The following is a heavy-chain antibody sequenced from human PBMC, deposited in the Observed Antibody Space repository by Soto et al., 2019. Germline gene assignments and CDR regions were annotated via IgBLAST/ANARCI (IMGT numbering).Heavy chain of an antibody. Sequence: SETLSLTCTVSGGSFSSYYWSWIRQPPGKGLEWIGYIYYSGSTTYNPSLKNRVTISVATSKSQFSLNLNSLTAADTAVYYCARRSRSGSYFDFWGQGALVTVPQ. CDR1: GGSFSSYY. V-gene: IGHV4-59*13. J-gene: IGHJ4*02. D-gene: IGHD1-26*01. CDR2: IYYSGST. CDR3: ARRSRSGSYFDF.